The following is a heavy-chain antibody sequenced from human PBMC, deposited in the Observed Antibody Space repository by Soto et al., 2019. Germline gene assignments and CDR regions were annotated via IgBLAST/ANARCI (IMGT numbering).Heavy chain of an antibody. CDR1: GFAFSNYG. CDR3: AKDSPVGVPLLRDLHD. Sequence: WGSLRLSCAASGFAFSNYGMILFRHSPWKGLEWVSVISGSGGSTYYADSVKGRFTLSRDNSKNTVYLQMNSLRAEDTAVYYCAKDSPVGVPLLRDLHDWGQGTLVTVSS. V-gene: IGHV3-23*01. J-gene: IGHJ1*01. D-gene: IGHD2-15*01. CDR2: ISGSGGST.